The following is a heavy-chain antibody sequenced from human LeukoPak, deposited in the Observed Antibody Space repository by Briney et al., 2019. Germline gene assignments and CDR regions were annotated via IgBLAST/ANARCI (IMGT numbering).Heavy chain of an antibody. CDR3: AKDFNDQTPGCGGDPY. CDR1: GFTFSSYW. Sequence: HAGGSLRLSCEASGFTFSSYWMHWVRQVPGKGLEWVSAISGSGGSTYYADSVKGRFTISRDNSKNTLYLQMNSLRAEDTAVYYCAKDFNDQTPGCGGDPYWGQGTLVTVSS. V-gene: IGHV3-23*01. CDR2: ISGSGGST. J-gene: IGHJ4*02. D-gene: IGHD2-21*02.